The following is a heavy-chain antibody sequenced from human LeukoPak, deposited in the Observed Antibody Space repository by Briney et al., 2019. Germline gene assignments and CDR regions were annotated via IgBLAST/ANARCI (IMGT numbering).Heavy chain of an antibody. Sequence: GGSLRLTCAASGFTFSSYGMHWVRQTPGKGLEWVAIISYDGSNKYSADSVKGRFTISRDNPKNTLYLQMNSLRAEDTAVYYCAKDTSRLVVNAPLDYWGQGTLVTVSS. J-gene: IGHJ4*02. V-gene: IGHV3-30*18. D-gene: IGHD2-8*02. CDR2: ISYDGSNK. CDR1: GFTFSSYG. CDR3: AKDTSRLVVNAPLDY.